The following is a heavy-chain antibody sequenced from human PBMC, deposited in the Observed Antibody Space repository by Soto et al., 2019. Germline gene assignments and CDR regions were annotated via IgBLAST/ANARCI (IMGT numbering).Heavy chain of an antibody. CDR1: GFTFSSYA. CDR3: ARHIGGTQSHFSY. J-gene: IGHJ4*02. Sequence: EVQLLESGGRLVQPGGSLRLSCATSGFTFSSYAMGWVRQAPGKGLEWASSITGRGGRQYYADSVKGRFTVSRDQTKNTLYLQMSSLRAEDTALYYCARHIGGTQSHFSYWGQGTLGTVSA. V-gene: IGHV3-23*01. CDR2: ITGRGGRQ. D-gene: IGHD2-21*01.